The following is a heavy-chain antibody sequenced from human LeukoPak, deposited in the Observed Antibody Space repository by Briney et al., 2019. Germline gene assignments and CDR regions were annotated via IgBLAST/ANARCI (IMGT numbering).Heavy chain of an antibody. D-gene: IGHD2-21*02. J-gene: IGHJ4*02. CDR2: IKGGGGDP. CDR1: GFTFSTYA. Sequence: PGGPLRLSCAASGFTFSTYAMGWVRQAPGKGLEWVSSIKGGGGDPFYADSVKGRFTISRDNSKSTLFLQLNSLRADDTAVYYCAKGGHDFNPFYWWGQGTLVTVSS. V-gene: IGHV3-23*01. CDR3: AKGGHDFNPFYW.